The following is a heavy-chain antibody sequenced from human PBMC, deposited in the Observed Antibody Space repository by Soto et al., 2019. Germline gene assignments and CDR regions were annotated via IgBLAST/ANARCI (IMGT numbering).Heavy chain of an antibody. CDR1: GFRFNSYS. D-gene: IGHD1-26*01. CDR2: IDARSNYI. J-gene: IGHJ4*02. Sequence: GSLRLSCESSGFRFNSYSMNWVRQAPQKGLEWVSLIDARSNYIYYADSVKGRFTISRDNARNSLYLQMDSLRVEDTAVYYCVRENEMAGATSAFEYWGQGTPVTVSS. V-gene: IGHV3-21*06. CDR3: VRENEMAGATSAFEY.